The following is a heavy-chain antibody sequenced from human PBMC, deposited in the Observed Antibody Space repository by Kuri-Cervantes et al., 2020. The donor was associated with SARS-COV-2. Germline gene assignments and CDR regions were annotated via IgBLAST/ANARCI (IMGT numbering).Heavy chain of an antibody. D-gene: IGHD3-22*01. CDR1: GFTFSSYW. Sequence: GGSLRLSCAASGFTFSSYWMHWVRQAPGKGLVWVSLINSDGSITSYADSVKGRFTISRDNAKNTLYLQMNSPRAEDTAVYYCASRKVTDTEYYDSSGFIYWGQGTLVTVSS. J-gene: IGHJ4*02. CDR3: ASRKVTDTEYYDSSGFIY. V-gene: IGHV3-74*01. CDR2: INSDGSIT.